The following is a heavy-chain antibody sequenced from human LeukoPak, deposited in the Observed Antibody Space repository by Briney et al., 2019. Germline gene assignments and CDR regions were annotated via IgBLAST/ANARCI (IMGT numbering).Heavy chain of an antibody. CDR3: AKDIGRGYSSGPGN. J-gene: IGHJ4*02. CDR2: ISWNSGSI. D-gene: IGHD6-19*01. CDR1: GFTFDDYA. Sequence: GGSLRLSCAAPGFTFDDYAMHWVRQAPGKGLEWVSGISWNSGSIGYADSVKGRFTISRDNAKNSLYLQMNSLRAEDTALYYCAKDIGRGYSSGPGNWGQGTLVTVSS. V-gene: IGHV3-9*01.